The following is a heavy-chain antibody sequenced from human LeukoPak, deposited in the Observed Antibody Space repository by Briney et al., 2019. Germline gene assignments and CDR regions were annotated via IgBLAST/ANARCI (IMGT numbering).Heavy chain of an antibody. J-gene: IGHJ4*02. CDR1: GFTFSTFA. Sequence: GGSLRLSCAASGFTFSTFAMHWVRQAPGKGLEAVAIIAYDGGDIHYGDSMTGRFTISRDNSKNTLYLQMDSLRREDTAIYYCARGDRGSIDSWGRGTLVTVSS. CDR3: ARGDRGSIDS. V-gene: IGHV3-30*01. D-gene: IGHD3-10*01. CDR2: IAYDGGDI.